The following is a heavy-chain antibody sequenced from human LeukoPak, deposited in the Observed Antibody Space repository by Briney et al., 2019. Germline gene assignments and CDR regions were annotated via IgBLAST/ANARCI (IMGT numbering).Heavy chain of an antibody. D-gene: IGHD3-3*01. J-gene: IGHJ4*02. CDR3: AKATHDFWSGRDY. CDR1: GFTVSSNY. CDR2: LYNGGNT. V-gene: IGHV3-53*01. Sequence: GGSLRLSCAVSGFTVSSNYMSWVRQAPGKGLEWVSVLYNGGNTYYADSVKGRFTVSRDNSKNTLYLQMNSLRAEDTAVYYCAKATHDFWSGRDYWGQGTLVTVSS.